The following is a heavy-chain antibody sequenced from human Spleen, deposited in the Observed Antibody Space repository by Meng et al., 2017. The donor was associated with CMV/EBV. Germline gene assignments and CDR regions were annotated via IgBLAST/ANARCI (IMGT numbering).Heavy chain of an antibody. CDR2: IKQDGSEK. D-gene: IGHD2-8*01. V-gene: IGHV3-7*03. CDR1: GFTFSSYW. Sequence: GESLKISCAASGFTFSSYWMSWVRQAPGKGLEWVANIKQDGSEKYYVDSVKGRFTISRDNAKNSLYLQMNSLRAEDTALYYCARDMYTNSRSYFSMDVWGQGTTVTVSS. CDR3: ARDMYTNSRSYFSMDV. J-gene: IGHJ6*02.